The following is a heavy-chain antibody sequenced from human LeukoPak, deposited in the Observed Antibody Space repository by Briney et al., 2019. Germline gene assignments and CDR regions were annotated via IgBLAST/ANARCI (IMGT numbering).Heavy chain of an antibody. CDR3: ARDREGYYDILTGYYGVGAFDI. V-gene: IGHV1-2*02. Sequence: GASVKVSCKASGYTFTGYYMHWVRQAPGQGLEWMGWINPNSGGTNYAQTFQGRVTMTRDTSISTAYMELSRLRSDDTAVYYCARDREGYYDILTGYYGVGAFDIWGQGTMVTVSS. CDR1: GYTFTGYY. D-gene: IGHD3-9*01. CDR2: INPNSGGT. J-gene: IGHJ3*02.